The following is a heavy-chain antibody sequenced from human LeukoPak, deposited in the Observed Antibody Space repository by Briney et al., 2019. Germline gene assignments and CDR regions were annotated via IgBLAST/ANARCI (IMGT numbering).Heavy chain of an antibody. J-gene: IGHJ4*02. V-gene: IGHV3-11*01. CDR1: GFTFSDYY. CDR3: ARFGYDFWSGYHDC. CDR2: ISSSGSSI. Sequence: GGSLRLSCTASGFTFSDYYMSWIRQAPGKGLEWVSYISSSGSSIFYADSVKGRFTISRDNAKNSLYLQINSLRAEDTALYYCARFGYDFWSGYHDCWGQGTPVTVSS. D-gene: IGHD3-3*01.